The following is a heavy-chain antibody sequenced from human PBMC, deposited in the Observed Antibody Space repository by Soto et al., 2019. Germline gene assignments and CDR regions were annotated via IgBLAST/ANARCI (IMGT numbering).Heavy chain of an antibody. CDR2: INHSGST. J-gene: IGHJ4*02. CDR3: ARLSSGSFDH. D-gene: IGHD3-22*01. CDR1: GGSFSGYY. Sequence: PSETLSLTCAVYGGSFSGYYWSWIRQPPGKGLEWIGEINHSGSTNYNPSLKSRVTISVDTSKNQFSLNLSSVSAADTAVYYCARLSSGSFDHWGQGALVTVSS. V-gene: IGHV4-34*01.